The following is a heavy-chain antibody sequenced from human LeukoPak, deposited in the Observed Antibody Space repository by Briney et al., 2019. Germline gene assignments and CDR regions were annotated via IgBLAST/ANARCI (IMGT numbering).Heavy chain of an antibody. V-gene: IGHV4-39*02. J-gene: IGHJ4*02. CDR3: ARSSGTGTFSY. D-gene: IGHD6-25*01. CDR1: GDSISRSTYY. Sequence: PSETLSLTCTVSGDSISRSTYYWVWIRQPPGKGLEWIGSVYYGRSPYFNPSLENRATISVDTSQNHFSLKMSSVTAADTAVYYCARSSGTGTFSYWGQGNLVTVSS. CDR2: VYYGRSP.